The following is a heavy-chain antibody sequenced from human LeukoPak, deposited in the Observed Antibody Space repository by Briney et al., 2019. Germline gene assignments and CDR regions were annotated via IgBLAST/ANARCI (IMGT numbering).Heavy chain of an antibody. D-gene: IGHD3-22*01. Sequence: GGSLRLSCAASGFTVSSNYMSWVRQAPGKGLEWVSGINWNGGSTGYADSVKGRFTISRDNAKNSLYLQMNSLRAEDTALYYCARARGYYDSSGYYDAFDIWGQGTMVTVSS. V-gene: IGHV3-20*04. CDR3: ARARGYYDSSGYYDAFDI. CDR2: INWNGGST. CDR1: GFTVSSNY. J-gene: IGHJ3*02.